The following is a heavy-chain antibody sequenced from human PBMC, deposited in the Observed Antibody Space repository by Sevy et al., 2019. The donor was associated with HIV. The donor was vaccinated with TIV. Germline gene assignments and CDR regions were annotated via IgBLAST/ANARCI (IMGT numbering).Heavy chain of an antibody. CDR3: ARDLPPSATTVAHFDR. Sequence: GGSLRLSCTTSGFLFSSYEMNWVRQAPGKGLEWVSYISNSGTTIYYSDSVKGRFTISRDNARNSLYLQMSSLRAEDSAVYYCARDLPPSATTVAHFDRWGPGTLVTVSS. CDR1: GFLFSSYE. D-gene: IGHD4-17*01. CDR2: ISNSGTTI. J-gene: IGHJ4*02. V-gene: IGHV3-48*03.